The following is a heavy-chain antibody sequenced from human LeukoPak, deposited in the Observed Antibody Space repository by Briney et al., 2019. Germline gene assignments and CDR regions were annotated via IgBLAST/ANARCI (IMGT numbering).Heavy chain of an antibody. CDR3: ARESGTRNDVGDY. CDR2: IYHSGST. V-gene: IGHV4-38-2*02. Sequence: SETLSLTCTVSGYSISSGYYWGWIRQPPGKGLEWITSIYHSGSTYYNPSLKSRVTISVDTSKNQFSLKLSSVAAADTAVYYCARESGTRNDVGDYWGQGTLVTVSS. J-gene: IGHJ4*02. D-gene: IGHD1-1*01. CDR1: GYSISSGYY.